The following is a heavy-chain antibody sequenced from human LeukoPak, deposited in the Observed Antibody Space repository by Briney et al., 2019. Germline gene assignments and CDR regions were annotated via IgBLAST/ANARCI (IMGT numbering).Heavy chain of an antibody. CDR1: GFNFNNYN. CDR2: ISGSSSVR. J-gene: IGHJ4*02. CDR3: ATSGDYYMGY. D-gene: IGHD1-26*01. Sequence: QPGGSLRLSCAASGFNFNNYNMNWVRQAPGKGLEWVSYISGSSSVRYYADSVKGRFTISRDNAENSLFLQMNSLRAEDTAVYYCATSGDYYMGYWGQGTLVTVSS. V-gene: IGHV3-48*01.